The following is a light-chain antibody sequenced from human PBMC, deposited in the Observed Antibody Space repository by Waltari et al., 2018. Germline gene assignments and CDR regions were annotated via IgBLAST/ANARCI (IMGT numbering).Light chain of an antibody. CDR2: DAS. CDR1: QSVSSN. V-gene: IGKV3-15*01. J-gene: IGKJ3*01. Sequence: EIVVTQSPATLSVSPGERATLSCRASQSVSSNLVWYQQKPGQAPRLLIYDASTRATGIPARFSGSGSGTEFTLTISSLQSEDFAVYHCQQYNNWPRVFGPGTKVDIK. CDR3: QQYNNWPRV.